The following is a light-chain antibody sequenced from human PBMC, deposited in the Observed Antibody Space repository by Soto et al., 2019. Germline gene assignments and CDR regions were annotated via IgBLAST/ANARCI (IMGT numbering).Light chain of an antibody. CDR3: QQYGSSPWT. V-gene: IGKV3-20*01. CDR1: QTIRSNY. Sequence: ETVWTQSPGTLSLSPGERATLSCMSSQTIRSNYLAWYRQTPGQAPRLLIYGASNMATGIADRFSGSGSGTDFTLIISRLEPEDFALYYCQQYGSSPWTFGKGTKVEIK. CDR2: GAS. J-gene: IGKJ1*01.